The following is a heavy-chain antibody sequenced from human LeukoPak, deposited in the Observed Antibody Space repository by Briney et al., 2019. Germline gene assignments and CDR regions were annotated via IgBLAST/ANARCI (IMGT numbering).Heavy chain of an antibody. Sequence: SVKVSCKASGGTFSSYAISWVRQAPGQGLEWMGGIIPIFGTANYAQKFQGRVTITADESTSTAYMELSSLRSEDTAVYYCARATDSSSWYRGNWFDPWGQGTLVTVSS. CDR1: GGTFSSYA. J-gene: IGHJ5*02. V-gene: IGHV1-69*01. CDR3: ARATDSSSWYRGNWFDP. D-gene: IGHD6-13*01. CDR2: IIPIFGTA.